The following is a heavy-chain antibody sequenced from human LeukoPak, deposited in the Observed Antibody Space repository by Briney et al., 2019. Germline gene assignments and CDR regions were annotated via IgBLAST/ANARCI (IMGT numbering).Heavy chain of an antibody. J-gene: IGHJ4*02. CDR1: GYTFTSYD. CDR2: MNPNSGNT. Sequence: ASVQVSCKASGYTFTSYDINWVRQATGQGFEGRGWMNPNSGNTGYAQKFQGRVTMTRNTSISTAYMELSSLRSEDTAVYYCARGRVSGSGVGYWGQGALVTVSS. V-gene: IGHV1-8*01. D-gene: IGHD3-10*01. CDR3: ARGRVSGSGVGY.